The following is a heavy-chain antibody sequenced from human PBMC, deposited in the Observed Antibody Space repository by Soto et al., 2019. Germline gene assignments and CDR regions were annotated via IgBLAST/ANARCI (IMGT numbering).Heavy chain of an antibody. V-gene: IGHV5-51*01. J-gene: IGHJ4*02. D-gene: IGHD3-10*01. CDR1: GYSFTSYW. CDR3: ARRRFGESRGFDY. Sequence: PGESLKISCKGSGYSFTSYWIAWVRQVPGKGLELMGVIYPGDSDIRYSPSFQGQVTISVDKSISIAYMQWSSLKASDTAMYYCARRRFGESRGFDYWGQGTLVTVSS. CDR2: IYPGDSDI.